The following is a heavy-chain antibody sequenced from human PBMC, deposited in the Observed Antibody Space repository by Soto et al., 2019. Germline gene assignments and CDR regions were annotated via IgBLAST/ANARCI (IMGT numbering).Heavy chain of an antibody. Sequence: ASVKVSCKASGYTFTSYGISWVRQAPGQGLEWVGWMTPNGVNTASAQKFQGRITMTRDTSISTAYMELSSLKSEDTAVYFCARKHKGLSYWGQGTLV. CDR3: ARKHKGLSY. J-gene: IGHJ4*02. CDR2: MTPNGVNT. V-gene: IGHV1-8*02. CDR1: GYTFTSYG.